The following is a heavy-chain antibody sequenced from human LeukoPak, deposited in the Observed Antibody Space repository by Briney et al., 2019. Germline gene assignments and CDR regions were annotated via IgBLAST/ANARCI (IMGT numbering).Heavy chain of an antibody. D-gene: IGHD2-2*01. CDR1: GGTFSSYA. Sequence: SVKVSCKASGGTFSSYAISWVRQAPGQGLEWMGGIIPMLGTANYAQKFQGRVTITADESTSTAYMELSSLRSEDTAVYYCARDARRRYCSSTSCYWGWFDPWGQGTLVTVSS. J-gene: IGHJ5*02. CDR3: ARDARRRYCSSTSCYWGWFDP. CDR2: IIPMLGTA. V-gene: IGHV1-69*01.